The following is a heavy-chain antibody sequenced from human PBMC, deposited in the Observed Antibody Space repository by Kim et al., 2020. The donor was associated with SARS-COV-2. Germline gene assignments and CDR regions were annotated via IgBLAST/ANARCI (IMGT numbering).Heavy chain of an antibody. CDR2: IIPIFGTA. V-gene: IGHV1-69*13. D-gene: IGHD5-12*01. J-gene: IGHJ6*02. Sequence: SVKVSCKASGGTFSSYAISWVRQAPGQGLEWMGGIIPIFGTANYAQKFQGRVTITADESTSTAYMELSSLRSEDTAVYYCARDWKRWLQLGYYYGMDVWGQGTTVTVSS. CDR1: GGTFSSYA. CDR3: ARDWKRWLQLGYYYGMDV.